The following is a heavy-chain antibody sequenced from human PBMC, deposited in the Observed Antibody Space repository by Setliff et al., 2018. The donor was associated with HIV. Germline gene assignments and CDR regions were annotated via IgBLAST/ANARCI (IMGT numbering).Heavy chain of an antibody. CDR1: GFTLKDYS. D-gene: IGHD5-12*01. V-gene: IGHV3-21*01. CDR2: ISSSSYI. J-gene: IGHJ6*03. Sequence: GGSLRLSCEAFGFTLKDYSMNWVRQAPGKGLEWVSSISSSSYIYYADSVKGRFTISRDNAKNSLYLQMNSLRAEDTAMYYCARDRKMDGYNFDYYYSYYMDVWGKGTTVTVSS. CDR3: ARDRKMDGYNFDYYYSYYMDV.